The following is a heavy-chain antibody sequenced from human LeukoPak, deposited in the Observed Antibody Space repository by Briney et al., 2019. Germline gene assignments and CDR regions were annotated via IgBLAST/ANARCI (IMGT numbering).Heavy chain of an antibody. D-gene: IGHD5-24*01. CDR2: IYSGGST. V-gene: IGHV3-53*01. Sequence: PGVSLRLSCAASGFTVSSNYMSWVRQAPGKGLEWVSVIYSGGSTYYADSVKGRFTISRDNSKNTLYLQMDSLRAEDTAVYYCARGMATILDYWGQGTLVTVSS. J-gene: IGHJ4*02. CDR3: ARGMATILDY. CDR1: GFTVSSNY.